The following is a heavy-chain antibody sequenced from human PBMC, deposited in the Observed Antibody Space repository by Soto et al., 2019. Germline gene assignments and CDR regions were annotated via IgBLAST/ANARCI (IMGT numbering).Heavy chain of an antibody. Sequence: PETLSLTCAVYGGSFSGYYWSWIRQPPGKGLEWIGEINHSGNTNYNPSLKSRVTVSVDTSKNQCSLKLSSVTAADTAVYYCARASTMVRVVMVQLGSPHYYYGMDVWGQGTTVTVSS. CDR3: ARASTMVRVVMVQLGSPHYYYGMDV. D-gene: IGHD3-10*01. CDR1: GGSFSGYY. V-gene: IGHV4-34*01. J-gene: IGHJ6*02. CDR2: INHSGNT.